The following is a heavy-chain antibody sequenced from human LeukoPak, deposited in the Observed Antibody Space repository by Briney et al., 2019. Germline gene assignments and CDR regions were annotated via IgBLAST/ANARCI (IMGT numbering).Heavy chain of an antibody. CDR1: GFTFSSYA. CDR3: ARMYGDYLGY. V-gene: IGHV3-30*04. CDR2: ISYDGSNK. D-gene: IGHD4-17*01. Sequence: GGSLRLSCAASGFTFSSYAMHWVRQAPGKGLEWVAVISYDGSNKYYADSVKGRFTISRDNSKNALYLQMNSLRAEDTAVFYCARMYGDYLGYWGQGTLVTVFS. J-gene: IGHJ4*02.